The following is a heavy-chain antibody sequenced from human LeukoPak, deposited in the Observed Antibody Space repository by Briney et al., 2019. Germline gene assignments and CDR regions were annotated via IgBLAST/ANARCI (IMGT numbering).Heavy chain of an antibody. CDR3: ARSYSSSSPFDY. CDR1: GGSISSYY. D-gene: IGHD6-6*01. CDR2: IYTSGST. Sequence: PWETLSLTCTVSGGSISSYYWSWIRQPAGKGLEWIGRIYTSGSTNYNPSLKSRVTMSVDTSKNQFSLKLNSVTAADTAVYYCARSYSSSSPFDYWGQGTLVTVSS. V-gene: IGHV4-4*07. J-gene: IGHJ4*02.